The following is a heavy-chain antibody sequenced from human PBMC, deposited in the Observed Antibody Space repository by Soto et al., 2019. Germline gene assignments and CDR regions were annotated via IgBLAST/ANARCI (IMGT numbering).Heavy chain of an antibody. CDR1: GGSISSSNW. J-gene: IGHJ6*02. CDR3: ARGLMVRGVIIGYYYGMDV. Sequence: PSETLSLTCAVSGGSISSSNWWSWVRQPPGKGLEWIGEIYHSGSTNYNPSLKSRVTISVDKSKNQFSLKLSSVTAADTAVYYCARGLMVRGVIIGYYYGMDVWGQGTTVTVSS. D-gene: IGHD3-10*01. CDR2: IYHSGST. V-gene: IGHV4-4*02.